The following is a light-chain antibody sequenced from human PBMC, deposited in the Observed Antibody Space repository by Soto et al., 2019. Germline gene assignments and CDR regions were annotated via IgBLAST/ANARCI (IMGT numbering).Light chain of an antibody. CDR1: QTINSY. CDR2: SAS. CDR3: QQSSRTPLT. Sequence: DIQMTQSPSSLSASVGDRVTITCRASQTINSYLNWYQQKPGNAPKLLIYSASTLQSGVPSRFSGSGSGTDFTLTINSLQPEDFASYYCQQSSRTPLTFGQGTNLEIK. J-gene: IGKJ2*01. V-gene: IGKV1-39*01.